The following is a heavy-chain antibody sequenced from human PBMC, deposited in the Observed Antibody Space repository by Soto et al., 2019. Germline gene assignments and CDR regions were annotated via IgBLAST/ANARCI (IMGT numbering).Heavy chain of an antibody. CDR2: IYYSGST. V-gene: IGHV4-59*01. J-gene: IGHJ4*02. Sequence: SETLSLTCTVSGGSICSYYWSWIRQPPGKGLEWIGYIYYSGSTNYNPSLKSRVTISVDTSKNQFSLKLSSVTAADTAVYYCAGDYDSSGYWFYWGQGTLVTVSS. CDR3: AGDYDSSGYWFY. CDR1: GGSICSYY. D-gene: IGHD3-22*01.